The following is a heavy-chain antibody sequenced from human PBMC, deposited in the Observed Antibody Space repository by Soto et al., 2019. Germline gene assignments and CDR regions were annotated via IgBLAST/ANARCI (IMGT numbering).Heavy chain of an antibody. J-gene: IGHJ4*02. CDR2: INHSGST. CDR1: GGSFSGYY. CDR3: ARRYGSCFDY. V-gene: IGHV4-34*01. Sequence: SETLSLTCAVYGGSFSGYYWTWIRQPPGTGLEWIGEINHSGSTNYNPSLKSRVTISVDTSKNQFSLKLTSVTAADTAAYYCARRYGSCFDYWGQGTLVTVSS. D-gene: IGHD5-18*01.